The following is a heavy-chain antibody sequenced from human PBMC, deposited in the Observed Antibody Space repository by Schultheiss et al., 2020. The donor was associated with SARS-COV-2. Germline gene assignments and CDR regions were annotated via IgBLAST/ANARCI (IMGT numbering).Heavy chain of an antibody. Sequence: SQTLSLTCAVYGGSFSGYYWSWIRQPPGKGLEWIGYIYYSGSTNYNPSLKSRVTISVDTSKNQFSLKLSSVTAADTAVYYCARVGPAYYYYYYYMDVWGKGTTVTVSS. V-gene: IGHV4-59*08. CDR1: GGSFSGYY. CDR3: ARVGPAYYYYYYYMDV. D-gene: IGHD2-2*01. CDR2: IYYSGST. J-gene: IGHJ6*03.